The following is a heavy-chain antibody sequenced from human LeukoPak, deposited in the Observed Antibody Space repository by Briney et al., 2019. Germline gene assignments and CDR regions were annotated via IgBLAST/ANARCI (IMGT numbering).Heavy chain of an antibody. V-gene: IGHV4-59*08. CDR2: IYHSGST. CDR3: ARHSTMRYYYDSSGYFDAFDI. D-gene: IGHD3-22*01. Sequence: SETLSLTCTVSGGSISSYYWSWIRQPPGKGLEWIGYIYHSGSTNYNPSLKSRVTISVDTSKNQFSLKLSSVTAADTAVYYCARHSTMRYYYDSSGYFDAFDIWGQGTMVTVSS. J-gene: IGHJ3*02. CDR1: GGSISSYY.